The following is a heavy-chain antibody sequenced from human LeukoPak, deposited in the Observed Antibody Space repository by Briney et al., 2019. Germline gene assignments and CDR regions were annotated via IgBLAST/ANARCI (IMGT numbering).Heavy chain of an antibody. CDR3: ARVSWSLFDY. V-gene: IGHV4-34*01. J-gene: IGHJ4*02. Sequence: PSETLSLTCAVYGGSFSGYYWSWIRQPPRKGLEWMGEINHSGSTNYNPSLKSRVTISVDTSKNQFSLKLSSVTAADTAVYYCARVSWSLFDYWGQGTLVTVSS. CDR2: INHSGST. D-gene: IGHD1-1*01. CDR1: GGSFSGYY.